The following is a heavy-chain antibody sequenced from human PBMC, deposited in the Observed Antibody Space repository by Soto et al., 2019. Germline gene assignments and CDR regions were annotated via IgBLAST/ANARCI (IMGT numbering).Heavy chain of an antibody. V-gene: IGHV4-34*01. Sequence: QVQLQQWGAGLLKPSETLSLTCAVYGGSFSGYYWSWIRQPPGKGLEWIGEINHSGSTNYNPSLKSRVTISVDTSKNQFSLKLSSVTAADTAVYYCARGRLKWELRLRGYFDYWGQRTLVTVSS. CDR1: GGSFSGYY. D-gene: IGHD1-26*01. J-gene: IGHJ4*02. CDR2: INHSGST. CDR3: ARGRLKWELRLRGYFDY.